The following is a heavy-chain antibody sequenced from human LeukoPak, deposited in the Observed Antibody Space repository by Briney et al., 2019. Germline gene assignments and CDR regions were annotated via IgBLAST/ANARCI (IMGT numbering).Heavy chain of an antibody. V-gene: IGHV3-53*01. CDR3: ARTASSYISTHPSDY. Sequence: PGGSLRLSCAASGFTFHFYSMTWVRQAPGKGLEWVSLIYSGGSTYYADSVKGRFTISRDNSKNTLYLQMSSLRAEDTAVYYCARTASSYISTHPSDYWGQGTLVTVSS. CDR2: IYSGGST. D-gene: IGHD1-26*01. CDR1: GFTFHFYS. J-gene: IGHJ4*02.